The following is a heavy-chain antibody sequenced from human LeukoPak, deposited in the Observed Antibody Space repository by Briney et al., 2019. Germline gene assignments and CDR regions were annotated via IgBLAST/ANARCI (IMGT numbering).Heavy chain of an antibody. CDR3: ARDYDFWSGYYFPGY. CDR2: IIPIFGTA. Sequence: SVQVSCKASGGTFSSYAISWVRQAPGQGLEWMGGIIPIFGTANYAQKFQGRVTITADESTSTAYMELSSLRSEDTAVYYCARDYDFWSGYYFPGYWGQGTLVTVSS. V-gene: IGHV1-69*13. J-gene: IGHJ4*02. CDR1: GGTFSSYA. D-gene: IGHD3-3*01.